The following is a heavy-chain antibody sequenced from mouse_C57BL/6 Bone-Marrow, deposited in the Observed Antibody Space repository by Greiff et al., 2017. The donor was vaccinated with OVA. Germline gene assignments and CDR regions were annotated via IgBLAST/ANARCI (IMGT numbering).Heavy chain of an antibody. CDR2: ISDGGSYT. CDR1: GFTFSSYA. CDR3: ARESHYYGSGSYYAMDY. Sequence: EVMLVESGGGLVKPGGSLKLSCAASGFTFSSYAMSWVRQTPEKRLEWVATISDGGSYTYYPDNVKGRFTISRDNAKNNLYLQLSHLKSEDTAMYYGARESHYYGSGSYYAMDYGGQGTSVTVTS. D-gene: IGHD1-1*01. V-gene: IGHV5-4*01. J-gene: IGHJ4*01.